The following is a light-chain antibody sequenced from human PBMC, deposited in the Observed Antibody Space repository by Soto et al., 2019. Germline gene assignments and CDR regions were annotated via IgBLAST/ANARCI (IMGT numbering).Light chain of an antibody. CDR1: SSNIGAGYD. J-gene: IGLJ2*01. Sequence: QSVLTQPPSVSGAPGQRVTISCTGSSSNIGAGYDVHWYQQLPGTAPKLLIYGNSNRPSGVPHRFSGSKSGTSASLAITGLQAEDEADYYCQSYDSSLSGHVVFGGGTKLTVL. CDR2: GNS. V-gene: IGLV1-40*01. CDR3: QSYDSSLSGHVV.